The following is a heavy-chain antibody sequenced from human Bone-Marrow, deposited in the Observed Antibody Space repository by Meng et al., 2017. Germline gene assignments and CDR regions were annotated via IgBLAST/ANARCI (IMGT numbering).Heavy chain of an antibody. Sequence: ASVKVSCKASGYIFTNYYMHWVRQAPGQGLEWMGIINPSGGSTTYAQKFQGRLSMTRDMSTGTIYMELSSLTSEDTAVYYCARDLTVVVIALGYWGQGTLVTVFS. CDR2: INPSGGST. D-gene: IGHD3-22*01. V-gene: IGHV1-46*01. CDR3: ARDLTVVVIALGY. J-gene: IGHJ4*02. CDR1: GYIFTNYY.